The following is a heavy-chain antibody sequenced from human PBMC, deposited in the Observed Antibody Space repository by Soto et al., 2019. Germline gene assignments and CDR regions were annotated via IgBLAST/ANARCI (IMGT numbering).Heavy chain of an antibody. CDR3: ARGTYSSGSVYDY. CDR1: GGSISSYY. V-gene: IGHV4-59*01. D-gene: IGHD6-19*01. J-gene: IGHJ4*02. Sequence: PSETLSLTCTVSGGSISSYYWSWIRQPPGKGLEWIGYIYYSGSTNCNPSLKSRVTISVDTSKNQFSLKLSSVTAADTAVYYCARGTYSSGSVYDYWGQGTLVTVSS. CDR2: IYYSGST.